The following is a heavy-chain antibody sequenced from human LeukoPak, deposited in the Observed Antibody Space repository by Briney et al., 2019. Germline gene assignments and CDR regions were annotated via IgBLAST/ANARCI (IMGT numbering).Heavy chain of an antibody. CDR1: GFTFSDHY. V-gene: IGHV3-72*01. CDR3: ARDDKGLFDY. D-gene: IGHD3-22*01. Sequence: PGGSLRLSCAASGFTFSDHYMDWVRQAPGKGLEWVGRTRNKANSYTTEYAASVKGRFTISRDDSKNSLYLQMNSLKTEDTAVYYCARDDKGLFDYWGQGTLVTASS. CDR2: TRNKANSYTT. J-gene: IGHJ4*02.